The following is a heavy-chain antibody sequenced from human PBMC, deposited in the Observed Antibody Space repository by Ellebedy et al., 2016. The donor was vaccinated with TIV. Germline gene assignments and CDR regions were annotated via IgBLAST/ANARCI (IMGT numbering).Heavy chain of an antibody. CDR2: IYYSGST. V-gene: IGHV4-59*01. CDR3: AREGEGHDSSGYYRY. Sequence: GSLRLXCTVSGGSISSYYWSWIRQPPGKGLEWIGYIYYSGSTNYNPSLKSRVIISVDTSKNQFSLKLSSVTAADTAVYYCAREGEGHDSSGYYRYWGQGTLVTVSS. J-gene: IGHJ4*02. D-gene: IGHD3-22*01. CDR1: GGSISSYY.